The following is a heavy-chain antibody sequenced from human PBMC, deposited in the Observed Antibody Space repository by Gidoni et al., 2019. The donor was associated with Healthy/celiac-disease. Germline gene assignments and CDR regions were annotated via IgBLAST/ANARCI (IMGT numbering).Heavy chain of an antibody. Sequence: QVQLVQSGAEVKKPGASVKVSCKASGYTFTSYAMHWVRQAPGQRLEWMGWINAGNGNTKYSQKFQGRVTSTRDTSGSTAYMELSSRRFEEPAVYYCARGGSGYDCGGGDRSPGRNWFDPWGQGTLVTVSS. CDR2: INAGNGNT. J-gene: IGHJ5*02. CDR1: GYTFTSYA. D-gene: IGHD5-12*01. V-gene: IGHV1-3*01. CDR3: ARGGSGYDCGGGDRSPGRNWFDP.